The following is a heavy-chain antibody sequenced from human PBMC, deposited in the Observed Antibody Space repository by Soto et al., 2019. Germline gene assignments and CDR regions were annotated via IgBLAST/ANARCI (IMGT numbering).Heavy chain of an antibody. D-gene: IGHD5-18*01. V-gene: IGHV1-69*13. J-gene: IGHJ6*02. Sequence: SVKVSCKASAGTFSSYAISWVRQAPGQGLEWMGGIIPIFGTANYAQKFQGRVTITADESTSTAYMELSSLRSEDTAVYYCARRRDGYNSASGMDVWGQGTTVTASS. CDR2: IIPIFGTA. CDR3: ARRRDGYNSASGMDV. CDR1: AGTFSSYA.